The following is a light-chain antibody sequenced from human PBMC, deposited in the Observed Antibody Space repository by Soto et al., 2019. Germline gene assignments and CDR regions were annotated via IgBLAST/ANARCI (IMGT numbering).Light chain of an antibody. J-gene: IGKJ4*01. CDR2: AAS. CDR1: QGISSY. CDR3: QQLNSYPHT. V-gene: IGKV1-9*01. Sequence: DIQLTQSPSFLSASVGDRVTITCRASQGISSYLAWYQQKPGKAPKLLIYAASTLQSGVPSRFSGSGSGTEFTLTISSLQPEDFATYYCQQLNSYPHTFGGGTKV.